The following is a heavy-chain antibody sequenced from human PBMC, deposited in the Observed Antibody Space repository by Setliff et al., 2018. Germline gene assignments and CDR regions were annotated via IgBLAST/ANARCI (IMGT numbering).Heavy chain of an antibody. CDR2: INPNSGGT. D-gene: IGHD1-26*01. J-gene: IGHJ3*02. CDR3: ATNLNSGSLTPDAFDI. V-gene: IGHV1-2*06. Sequence: GASVKVSCKASGYTFTGYYMHWVRQAPGQGLEWMGRINPNSGGTNYAQKFQGRVTVTEDTSTDTAYMELSSLRSEDTAVYYCATNLNSGSLTPDAFDIWGQGTMVTV. CDR1: GYTFTGYY.